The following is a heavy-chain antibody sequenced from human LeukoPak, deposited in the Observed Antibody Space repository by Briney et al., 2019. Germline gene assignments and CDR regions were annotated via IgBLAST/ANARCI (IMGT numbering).Heavy chain of an antibody. J-gene: IGHJ4*02. CDR1: GFTFSSYA. Sequence: GGSLRLSCAASGFTFSSYAMSWVRQAPGKGLEWVSSISAAGGSTYYADFVKGRFTISRDNSINTLYLQMNSLRAEDTAVYYCAKIALVTGSGNWGQGTLVTVSS. D-gene: IGHD3-10*01. CDR3: AKIALVTGSGN. CDR2: ISAAGGST. V-gene: IGHV3-23*01.